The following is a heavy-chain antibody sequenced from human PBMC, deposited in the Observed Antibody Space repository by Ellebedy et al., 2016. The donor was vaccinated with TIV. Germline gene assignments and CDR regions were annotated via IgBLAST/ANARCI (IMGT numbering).Heavy chain of an antibody. V-gene: IGHV4-31*03. CDR3: ARDPDY. CDR2: IYYNGSA. Sequence: MPSETLSLTCTVSGASISSGGYYWSWLRKHPGKGLEWIGYIYYNGSAYYNPSLKSRVTMSVDTSKNQISLKLSSVTAADTAMYDCARDPDYWGQGTLVTVSS. J-gene: IGHJ4*02. CDR1: GASISSGGYY.